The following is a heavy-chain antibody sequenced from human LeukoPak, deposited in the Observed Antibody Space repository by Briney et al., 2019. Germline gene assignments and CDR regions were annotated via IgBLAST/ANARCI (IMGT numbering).Heavy chain of an antibody. V-gene: IGHV4-31*03. CDR3: ARDIMVRGVSGYGMDV. D-gene: IGHD3-10*01. J-gene: IGHJ6*02. CDR2: IYYSGST. Sequence: SQTVSLTRPVSGCWIRRGGYYWSWLREPPEKGLVWSGYIYYSGSTYYNPSLKSRVTISVDTSKNQFSLKLSSVTAADTAVYYCARDIMVRGVSGYGMDVWGQGTTVTVSS. CDR1: GCWIRRGGYY.